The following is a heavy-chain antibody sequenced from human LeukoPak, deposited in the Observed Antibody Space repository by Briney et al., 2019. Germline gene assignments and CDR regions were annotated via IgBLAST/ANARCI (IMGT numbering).Heavy chain of an antibody. CDR1: GYSFTGYW. J-gene: IGHJ5*02. D-gene: IGHD6-13*01. V-gene: IGHV5-10-1*01. Sequence: GESLKISCKGSGYSFTGYWISWVRQMPGKGLGWMGRIDPSDSYTNYSPSFQGHVTISADKSISTAYLQWSSLKASDTAMYYCARARLAAGTMVGPWGQGTLVTVSS. CDR3: ARARLAAGTMVGP. CDR2: IDPSDSYT.